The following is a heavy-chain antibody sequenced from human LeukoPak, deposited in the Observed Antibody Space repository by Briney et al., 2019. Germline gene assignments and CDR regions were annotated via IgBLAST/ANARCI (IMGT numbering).Heavy chain of an antibody. D-gene: IGHD3-10*01. Sequence: SGTLSHTSAVYRGSFSGYYWSSIRQPPGKRREWRGRIYYSGSTYYNPSLKSRVTIPVHTSKNQFSLKLRSVTAADTAVYYCARHNYYGSGSYSWFDPWGQGTLVTVSS. V-gene: IGHV4-34*01. J-gene: IGHJ5*02. CDR3: ARHNYYGSGSYSWFDP. CDR2: IYYSGST. CDR1: RGSFSGYY.